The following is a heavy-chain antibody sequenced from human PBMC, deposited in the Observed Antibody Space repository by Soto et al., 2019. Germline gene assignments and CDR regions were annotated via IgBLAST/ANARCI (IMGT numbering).Heavy chain of an antibody. D-gene: IGHD1-7*01. V-gene: IGHV3-23*01. CDR3: AKDRRAGGNYGFYSDF. Sequence: EVQLLESGGGWVQPGGSLRLSCAASGFTFSTFVMTWVRQVPGEGLEWISSITGSGKSAYYADSVKGRVTISRDNSKNTLYLQISSLRADDTAVYYCAKDRRAGGNYGFYSDFWGQGALVIVSS. CDR1: GFTFSTFV. CDR2: ITGSGKSA. J-gene: IGHJ4*02.